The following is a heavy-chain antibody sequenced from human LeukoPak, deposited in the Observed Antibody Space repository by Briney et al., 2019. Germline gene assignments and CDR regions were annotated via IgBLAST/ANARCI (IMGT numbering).Heavy chain of an antibody. CDR3: ARSAASVYYYYYGMDV. CDR2: IYYSGST. V-gene: IGHV4-59*08. J-gene: IGHJ6*02. Sequence: WEPLSLTCTVSGGSISSYYWRWIRQPPGKGLEWIGYIYYSGSTNYNPSLKSRVTISVATSKNQFSLKLSSVTAADTAVYYCARSAASVYYYYYGMDVWGQGTTVTVSS. D-gene: IGHD6-13*01. CDR1: GGSISSYY.